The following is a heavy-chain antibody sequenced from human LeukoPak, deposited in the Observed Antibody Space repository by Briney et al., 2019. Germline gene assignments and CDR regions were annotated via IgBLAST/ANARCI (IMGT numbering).Heavy chain of an antibody. CDR1: GFDFNDYD. Sequence: PGGSLRLSCVASGFDFNDYDFHWVRQAPGKGLVWVSRNGDGSSTNYADSVKGRFTISRDNAKNTLYLQMNSLRAEDTAVYYCGQSSPVLLWSWGQGTLVTVSS. V-gene: IGHV3-74*01. D-gene: IGHD3-10*01. J-gene: IGHJ5*02. CDR3: GQSSPVLLWS. CDR2: NGDGSST.